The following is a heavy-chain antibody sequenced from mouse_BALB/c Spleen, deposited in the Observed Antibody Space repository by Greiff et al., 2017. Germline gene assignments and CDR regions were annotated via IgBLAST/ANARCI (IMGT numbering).Heavy chain of an antibody. D-gene: IGHD1-2*01. CDR2: ISSGGGST. V-gene: IGHV5-12-1*01. Sequence: EVQRVESGGGLVKPGGSLKLSCAASGFAFSSYDMSWVRQTPEKRLEWVAYISSGGGSTYYPDTVKGRFTISRDNAKNTLYLQMSSLKSEDTAMYYCASFITTAYAMDYWGQGTSVTVSS. J-gene: IGHJ4*01. CDR1: GFAFSSYD. CDR3: ASFITTAYAMDY.